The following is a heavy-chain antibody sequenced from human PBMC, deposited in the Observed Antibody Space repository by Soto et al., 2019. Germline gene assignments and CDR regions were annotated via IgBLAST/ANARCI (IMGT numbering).Heavy chain of an antibody. J-gene: IGHJ6*02. Sequence: QVQLVQSGAEVQKPGSSVKVSCKASGGTFSSYAISWVRQAPGQGLEWMGGIIPIFGTANYAQKFQGRVTITADESTSTAYMELSSLRSEDTAVYYCASQRGCSSTSCYIYYYGMDVWGQGTTVTVSS. CDR2: IIPIFGTA. CDR1: GGTFSSYA. D-gene: IGHD2-2*02. CDR3: ASQRGCSSTSCYIYYYGMDV. V-gene: IGHV1-69*01.